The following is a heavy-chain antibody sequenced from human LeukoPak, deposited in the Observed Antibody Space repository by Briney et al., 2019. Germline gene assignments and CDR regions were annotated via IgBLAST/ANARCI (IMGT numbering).Heavy chain of an antibody. V-gene: IGHV3-30*02. CDR3: AKDLDDYGDDC. J-gene: IGHJ4*02. D-gene: IGHD4-17*01. Sequence: GGSLRLSCAASGFTFDDFGMHWVRQAPGKGLEWVALIRSDGTNKYYVDSVKGQFTISRDNSKNTLYLQITSLRVEDTAVYYCAKDLDDYGDDCWGQGILVTVST. CDR2: IRSDGTNK. CDR1: GFTFDDFG.